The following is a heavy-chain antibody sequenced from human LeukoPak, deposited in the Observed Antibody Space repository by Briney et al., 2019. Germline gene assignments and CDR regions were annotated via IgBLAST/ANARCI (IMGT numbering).Heavy chain of an antibody. CDR3: VRVMIYYMDV. D-gene: IGHD3/OR15-3a*01. V-gene: IGHV3-48*03. CDR1: EFTFRNYE. J-gene: IGHJ6*03. CDR2: ISSSGGDI. Sequence: PGGSLRLSCAASEFTFRNYEINWVRQAPGKGLEWVSYISSSGGDIYYADSVKGRFTISRDNAKNSVYLQMDSLRAEDTAVYYCVRVMIYYMDVWGRGTTVTASS.